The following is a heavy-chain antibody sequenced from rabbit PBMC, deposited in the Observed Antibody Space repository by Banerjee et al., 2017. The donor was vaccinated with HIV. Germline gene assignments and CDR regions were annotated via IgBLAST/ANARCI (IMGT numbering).Heavy chain of an antibody. V-gene: IGHV1S45*01. CDR1: GFALGNSYW. D-gene: IGHD4-2*01. CDR3: ARDAGYDGSNL. CDR2: INAGSYGTT. Sequence: QEQLEESGGTRVNLGGARPLPGTPPGFALGNSYWICWVRQAPGKGLEWIACINAGSYGTTYYASWAKGRFTISKTSWTTVTLQMTSLTAADTATYFCARDAGYDGSNLWGPGTLV. J-gene: IGHJ4*01.